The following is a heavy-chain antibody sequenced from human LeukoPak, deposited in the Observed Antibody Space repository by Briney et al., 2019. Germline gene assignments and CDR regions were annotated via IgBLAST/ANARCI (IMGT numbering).Heavy chain of an antibody. CDR1: GVTFSSYG. Sequence: GGSLRLSCAASGVTFSSYGMHWVRQAPGKGLEWVANIKQDGSEKYYVDSVKGRFTISRDNAKNSLYLQMNSLRAEDTAVYYCARVSLGIVGATGDLTPYYYYYYMDGWGKGTTVTVSS. CDR2: IKQDGSEK. J-gene: IGHJ6*03. V-gene: IGHV3-7*01. D-gene: IGHD1-26*01. CDR3: ARVSLGIVGATGDLTPYYYYYYMDG.